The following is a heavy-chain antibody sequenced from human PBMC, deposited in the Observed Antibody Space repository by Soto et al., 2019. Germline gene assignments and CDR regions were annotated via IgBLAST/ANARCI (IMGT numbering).Heavy chain of an antibody. CDR2: IIPIFGTA. J-gene: IGHJ4*02. CDR1: GGTFSSYA. Sequence: SVKVSCKASGGTFSSYAISWVRQAPGQGLEWMGGIIPIFGTANYAQKFQGRVTMTRDTSTSTAYMELSSLRFDDTAVYYCARHSGYDYVFDYWGQGTLVTVSS. D-gene: IGHD5-12*01. CDR3: ARHSGYDYVFDY. V-gene: IGHV1-69*05.